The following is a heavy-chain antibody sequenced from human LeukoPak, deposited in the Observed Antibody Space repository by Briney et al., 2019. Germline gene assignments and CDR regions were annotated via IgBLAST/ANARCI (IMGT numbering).Heavy chain of an antibody. V-gene: IGHV4-39*01. J-gene: IGHJ5*02. Sequence: SETLSLTCTVSGGSISSSSYYWGWIRQPPGKGLEWIGSIYYSGSTYYNPSLKSRVTISVDTSKNQFSLKLSSVTAADTAVYYCARQAQSILRSPHSSSPQYNWFDPWGQGTLVTVSS. CDR2: IYYSGST. D-gene: IGHD6-6*01. CDR3: ARQAQSILRSPHSSSPQYNWFDP. CDR1: GGSISSSSYY.